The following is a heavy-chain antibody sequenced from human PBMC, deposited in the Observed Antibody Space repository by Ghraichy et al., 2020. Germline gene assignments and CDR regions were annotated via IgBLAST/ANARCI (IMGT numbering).Heavy chain of an antibody. D-gene: IGHD2-2*01. Sequence: LSLTCAASGFTFSSYWMSWVRQAPGKGLEWVANIKQDGSEKYYVDSVKGRFTISRDNAKNSLYLQMNSLRAEDTAVYYCARLFVGSTSRGNYWGQGTLVTVSS. V-gene: IGHV3-7*01. CDR2: IKQDGSEK. CDR3: ARLFVGSTSRGNY. CDR1: GFTFSSYW. J-gene: IGHJ4*02.